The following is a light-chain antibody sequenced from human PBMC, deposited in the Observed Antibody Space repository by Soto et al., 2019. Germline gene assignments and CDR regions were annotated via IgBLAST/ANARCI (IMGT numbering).Light chain of an antibody. CDR2: DAS. Sequence: EIVMTQSPATLSVSPGERATLSCRASQSVSNKLAWYQQKPGQAPRLLIYDASTRATGVSARFSGSGSGTEFTLTITSLQPEDFAIYSCQQYNNWPPLYTFGQGTRLEIK. V-gene: IGKV3-15*01. CDR3: QQYNNWPPLYT. J-gene: IGKJ2*01. CDR1: QSVSNK.